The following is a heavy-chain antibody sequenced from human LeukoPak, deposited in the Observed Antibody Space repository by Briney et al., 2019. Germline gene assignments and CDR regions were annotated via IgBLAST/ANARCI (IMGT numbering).Heavy chain of an antibody. CDR2: INHSGSS. Sequence: SETLSLTCAVYSGSFSGYYWSWIRQPPGKGLEWIGEINHSGSSNYNPSLKSRVTISVDTSKNQFSLKLSSVTAADTAVYYCARVSRGERRGYYYYGMDVWGQGTTVTVSS. D-gene: IGHD1-26*01. V-gene: IGHV4-34*01. CDR3: ARVSRGERRGYYYYGMDV. CDR1: SGSFSGYY. J-gene: IGHJ6*02.